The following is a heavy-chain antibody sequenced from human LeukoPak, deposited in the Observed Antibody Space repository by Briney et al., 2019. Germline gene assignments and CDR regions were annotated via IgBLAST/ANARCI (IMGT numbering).Heavy chain of an antibody. V-gene: IGHV4-39*02. D-gene: IGHD1-26*01. CDR2: IYYNGRT. Sequence: PSETLSLTCTVSGGSISSSNYYWAWIRQPPGKGLEWIGSIYYNGRTYYNPSLKSRVTIAVDTPKNHFSLKLSSVTAADTAVYYCARKSGSYSPKQNAFDIWGQGTMVTVSS. CDR1: GGSISSSNYY. J-gene: IGHJ3*02. CDR3: ARKSGSYSPKQNAFDI.